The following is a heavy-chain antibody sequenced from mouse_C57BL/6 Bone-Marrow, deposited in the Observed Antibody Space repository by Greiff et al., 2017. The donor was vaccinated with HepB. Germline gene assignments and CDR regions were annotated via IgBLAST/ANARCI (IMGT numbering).Heavy chain of an antibody. J-gene: IGHJ1*03. CDR1: GFTFSDYG. CDR3: ARLYYYGSSPNV. D-gene: IGHD1-1*01. V-gene: IGHV5-17*01. CDR2: ISSGSSTI. Sequence: EVMLVESGGGLVKPGGSLKLSCAASGFTFSDYGMHWVRQAPEKGLEWVAYISSGSSTIYYADTVKGRFTISSDNAKNTLFLQMTSLRSEDTAMYYCARLYYYGSSPNVWGTGTTVTVAS.